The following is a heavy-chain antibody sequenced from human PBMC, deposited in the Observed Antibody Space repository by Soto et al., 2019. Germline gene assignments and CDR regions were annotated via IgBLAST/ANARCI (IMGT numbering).Heavy chain of an antibody. V-gene: IGHV1-3*01. CDR2: INGGTGQT. Sequence: ASVKVSCKASGYTFTTHAMHWVRQAPGQSLEWMGWINGGTGQTKHSQRFQGRVNITRDTSSSTAYMELSSLRSEDTAVYYCARGKGMEENYYYYGLDIWGQGTTVTVSS. CDR3: ARGKGMEENYYYYGLDI. J-gene: IGHJ6*02. CDR1: GYTFTTHA. D-gene: IGHD1-1*01.